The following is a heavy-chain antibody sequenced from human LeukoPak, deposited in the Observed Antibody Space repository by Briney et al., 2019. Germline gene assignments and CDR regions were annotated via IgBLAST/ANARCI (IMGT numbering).Heavy chain of an antibody. CDR1: GDSFSGYY. V-gene: IGHV4-59*08. D-gene: IGHD4-17*01. Sequence: SETLSLTCTVSGDSFSGYYWGWIRQPPGKGLERLGYIHSSAGTAYNPSLKSRLTISIDTSKNQFSLTLSSVTAADTAVYYCARHVYGKGMYVWGKGTTVAVSS. CDR2: IHSSAGT. J-gene: IGHJ6*04. CDR3: ARHVYGKGMYV.